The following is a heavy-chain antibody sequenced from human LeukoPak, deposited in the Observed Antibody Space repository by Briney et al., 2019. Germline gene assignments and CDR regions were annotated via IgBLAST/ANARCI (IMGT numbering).Heavy chain of an antibody. CDR1: GGTFSSYA. D-gene: IGHD2-2*01. Sequence: SVKVSCKASGGTFSSYAISWVRQAPGQGLEWMGGIIPIFGTANYAQKFQGRVTITTDESTSTAYMELSSLRSGDTAVYYCASYIVVVPAANGHFQHWGQGTLVTVSS. J-gene: IGHJ1*01. CDR2: IIPIFGTA. CDR3: ASYIVVVPAANGHFQH. V-gene: IGHV1-69*05.